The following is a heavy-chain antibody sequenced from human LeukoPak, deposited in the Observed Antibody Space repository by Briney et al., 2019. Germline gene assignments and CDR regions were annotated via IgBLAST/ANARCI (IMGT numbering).Heavy chain of an antibody. V-gene: IGHV4-4*02. Sequence: SETLSLTCAVSGDSISSSNWWSWVRQPPGKGLDWIGEISHAGSTKYNPSLKNRVTISKDNSKKQFSLKLNSVTAADTAVYYCTRSGGWWSLDYWGQGALVTVSS. D-gene: IGHD2-8*02. J-gene: IGHJ4*02. CDR1: GDSISSSNW. CDR2: ISHAGST. CDR3: TRSGGWWSLDY.